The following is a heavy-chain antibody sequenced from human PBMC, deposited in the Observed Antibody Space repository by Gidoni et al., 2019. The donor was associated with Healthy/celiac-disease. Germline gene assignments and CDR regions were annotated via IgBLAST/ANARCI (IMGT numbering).Heavy chain of an antibody. V-gene: IGHV1-46*01. CDR1: GYTFTSYY. CDR2: INPSGGRT. D-gene: IGHD1-26*01. Sequence: QVQLVHSGAEVKKPGASVKVSCKASGYTFTSYYMHGVRQARGQGLEGMGIINPSGGRTSYEQKFQGRVTMTRDTSTSTVYMELSSLRSEDTAVYYCARARGGELGGSDYWGQGTLVTVSS. J-gene: IGHJ4*02. CDR3: ARARGGELGGSDY.